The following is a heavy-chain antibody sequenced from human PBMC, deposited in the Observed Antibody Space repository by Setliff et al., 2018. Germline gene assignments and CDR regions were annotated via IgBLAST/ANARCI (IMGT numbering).Heavy chain of an antibody. Sequence: SETLSLTCAVYSGSFSGYYWSWIRQPPGKGLEWIGEINHSGSTNYNPSLKSRVTISVDTSKNQFSLKLTSVTAADTAVYYCARGLEGEDYFYYMDVWGKGNTVTVSS. V-gene: IGHV4-34*01. CDR1: SGSFSGYY. CDR3: ARGLEGEDYFYYMDV. CDR2: INHSGST. J-gene: IGHJ6*03. D-gene: IGHD2-21*01.